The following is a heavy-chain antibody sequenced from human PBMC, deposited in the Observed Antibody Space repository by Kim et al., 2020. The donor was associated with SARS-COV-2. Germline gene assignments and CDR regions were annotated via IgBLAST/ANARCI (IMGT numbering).Heavy chain of an antibody. Sequence: SLKSRVNIAVDTSKNQFSLKLSSVTAADTAVYYCARAPGTGGRDYYGMDVWGQGTTVTVSS. V-gene: IGHV4-31*02. D-gene: IGHD1-26*01. CDR3: ARAPGTGGRDYYGMDV. J-gene: IGHJ6*02.